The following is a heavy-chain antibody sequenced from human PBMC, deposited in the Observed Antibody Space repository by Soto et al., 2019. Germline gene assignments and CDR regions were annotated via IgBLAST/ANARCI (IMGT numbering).Heavy chain of an antibody. CDR1: GFTFSRHA. Sequence: EVQLLESGGGWVQPGGSLRLSCTASGFTFSRHARTWVRQAPGRGLEWVSGLSVRGGIISYAASVKGRFTISRDNSMNTLYLQMNTRRAEDTAVYYCAKVSSSWYAGFFDLWGQGTLVTVSS. D-gene: IGHD6-13*01. CDR2: LSVRGGII. J-gene: IGHJ4*02. V-gene: IGHV3-23*01. CDR3: AKVSSSWYAGFFDL.